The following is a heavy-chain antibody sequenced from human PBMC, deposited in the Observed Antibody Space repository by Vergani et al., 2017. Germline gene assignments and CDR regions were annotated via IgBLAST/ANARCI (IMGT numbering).Heavy chain of an antibody. D-gene: IGHD3-10*01. Sequence: EVQLVESGGGLVKPGGSLRLSCAASGFTFSSYSMNWVRQAPGKGLEWVSSISSSSSYIYYADSVKGRFTISRDNAKNTLYLQRNSLRAEDTAVYYCARKSGPDYWGQGTLVTVAS. J-gene: IGHJ4*02. CDR1: GFTFSSYS. V-gene: IGHV3-21*01. CDR2: ISSSSSYI. CDR3: ARKSGPDY.